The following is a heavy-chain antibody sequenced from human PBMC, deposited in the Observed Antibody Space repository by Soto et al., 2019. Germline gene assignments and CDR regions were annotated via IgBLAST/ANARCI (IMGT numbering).Heavy chain of an antibody. J-gene: IGHJ3*02. V-gene: IGHV3-48*01. Sequence: PGGSLRLSCAASGFTFSSYSMNWVRQAPGKGLEWVSYISSSSSTIYYADSVKGRFTISRDNAENSLYLQMNSLGAEDTALYYCVRDQLYYYDIFGRPLNGFDIWGQGTMVTVS. CDR2: ISSSSSTI. D-gene: IGHD3-22*01. CDR3: VRDQLYYYDIFGRPLNGFDI. CDR1: GFTFSSYS.